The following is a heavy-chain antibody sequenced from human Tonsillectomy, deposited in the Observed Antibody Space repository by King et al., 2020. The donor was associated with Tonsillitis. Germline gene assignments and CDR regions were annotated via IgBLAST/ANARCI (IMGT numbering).Heavy chain of an antibody. Sequence: VQLVXXXAXVKKPXXSVXVXCTASGXXFTSYDIXWVRQATGQGLEWMGWMNSNSGNAGYAQKFQGRITLTRNTAISTAYMVLSSLRSEDTAVYFCAXXXXXXXSSVXXNYXXDVXXXXTXVT. CDR2: MNSNSGNA. D-gene: IGHD6-6*01. J-gene: IGHJ6*02. V-gene: IGHV1-8*01. CDR1: GXXFTSYD. CDR3: AXXXXXXXSSVXXNYXXDV.